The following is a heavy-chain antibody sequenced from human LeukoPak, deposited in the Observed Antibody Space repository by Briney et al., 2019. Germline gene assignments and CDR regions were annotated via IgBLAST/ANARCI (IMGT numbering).Heavy chain of an antibody. D-gene: IGHD2-2*01. J-gene: IGHJ4*02. CDR3: ARGSTSDWPLDH. Sequence: ASVKVSCKASGYTFSDYAMHWVRQAPAQRFEWMGWIDAGNGDTRYSQKFQGRVTITRDTSASTAYIELRSLRSEDTAMYYCARGSTSDWPLDHWGQETLLTISS. V-gene: IGHV1-3*01. CDR2: IDAGNGDT. CDR1: GYTFSDYA.